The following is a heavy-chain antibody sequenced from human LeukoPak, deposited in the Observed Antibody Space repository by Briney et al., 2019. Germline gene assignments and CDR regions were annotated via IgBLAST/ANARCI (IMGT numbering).Heavy chain of an antibody. Sequence: GGSLRLSCAASGFTFSSYSMNWVRQAPGKGLEWVSYISSSSSTIYYADSVMGRFTISRDNAKNSLYLQMNSLRAEDTAVYYCARGGYERSLANWGQGTLVTVSS. CDR3: ARGGYERSLAN. D-gene: IGHD5-12*01. V-gene: IGHV3-48*04. J-gene: IGHJ4*02. CDR1: GFTFSSYS. CDR2: ISSSSSTI.